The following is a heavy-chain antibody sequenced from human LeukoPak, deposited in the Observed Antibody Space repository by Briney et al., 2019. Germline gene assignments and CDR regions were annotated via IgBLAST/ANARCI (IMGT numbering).Heavy chain of an antibody. CDR2: ISGSGGST. D-gene: IGHD3-10*01. V-gene: IGHV3-23*01. Sequence: GGSLRLSCAASGFTFSSYDMSWVRQAPGKGLEWVSAISGSGGSTYYADSVKGRFTIYRDNSKNTLYLQMNSLRAEDTAVYYCAKVHYYGSGIYYFDYWGQGTLVTVSS. CDR3: AKVHYYGSGIYYFDY. J-gene: IGHJ4*02. CDR1: GFTFSSYD.